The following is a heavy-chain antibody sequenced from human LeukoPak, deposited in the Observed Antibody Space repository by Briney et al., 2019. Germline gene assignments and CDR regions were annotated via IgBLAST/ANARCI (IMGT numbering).Heavy chain of an antibody. V-gene: IGHV3-23*01. CDR2: ISGSGGST. J-gene: IGHJ5*02. D-gene: IGHD3-9*01. CDR1: GFTFSSYA. CDR3: AKVRDYDILTGYPGWFDP. Sequence: VGSLRLSCAASGFTFSSYAMSWVRQAPGKGLEWVSAISGSGGSTYYADSVKGRFTISRDNSKNTLYLQMNSLRAEDTAVYYCAKVRDYDILTGYPGWFDPWGQGTLVTVSS.